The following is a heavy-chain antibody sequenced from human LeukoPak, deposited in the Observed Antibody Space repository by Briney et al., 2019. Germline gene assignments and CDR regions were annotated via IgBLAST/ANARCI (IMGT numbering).Heavy chain of an antibody. CDR3: ARTAQQLVEGDAFDI. CDR1: GGTFSSYA. Sequence: GASVKVSCKASGGTFSSYAISWVRQAPGQGLEWMGGIIPIFGTANYAQKFQGRVTITADESTSTAYMELSSLRSEDTAVYYCARTAQQLVEGDAFDIWGQGTMVTVSS. J-gene: IGHJ3*02. CDR2: IIPIFGTA. D-gene: IGHD6-13*01. V-gene: IGHV1-69*13.